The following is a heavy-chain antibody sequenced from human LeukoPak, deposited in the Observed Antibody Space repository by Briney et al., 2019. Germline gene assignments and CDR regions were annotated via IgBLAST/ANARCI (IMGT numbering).Heavy chain of an antibody. CDR2: ISSSGSTI. D-gene: IGHD5-18*01. CDR3: ARTDLGYSYGNPDY. Sequence: GGSLRLSCAGSGFTFSSYEMNWVRQAPGKGLEWVSYISSSGSTIYYADSVKGRFTISRDNAKNLLYLEMNSLRAEDTAVYYCARTDLGYSYGNPDYWGQGTLVTVSS. CDR1: GFTFSSYE. J-gene: IGHJ4*02. V-gene: IGHV3-48*03.